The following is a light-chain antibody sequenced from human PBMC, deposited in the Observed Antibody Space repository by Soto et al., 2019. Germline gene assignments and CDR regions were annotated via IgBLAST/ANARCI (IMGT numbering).Light chain of an antibody. CDR1: QSVSSN. Sequence: IVMTESPAPPSLSPGEKANPSCRASQSVSSNLAWYQQKPGQAPRLLIYGASNRATGIPDRFSGSGSGTDFTLTISRLEPEDFAVYYCQQYGSSGTFGQGTKV. CDR3: QQYGSSGT. CDR2: GAS. J-gene: IGKJ1*01. V-gene: IGKV3-20*01.